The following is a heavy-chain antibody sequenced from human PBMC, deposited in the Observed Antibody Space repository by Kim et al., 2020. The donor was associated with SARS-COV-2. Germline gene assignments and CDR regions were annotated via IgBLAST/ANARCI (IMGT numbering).Heavy chain of an antibody. Sequence: GRFTISRDNSKNTLYLQMNSLRAEDTAVYYCAKMETIFGVVIERGDFDYWGQGTLVTVSS. J-gene: IGHJ4*02. CDR3: AKMETIFGVVIERGDFDY. V-gene: IGHV3-30*02. D-gene: IGHD3-3*01.